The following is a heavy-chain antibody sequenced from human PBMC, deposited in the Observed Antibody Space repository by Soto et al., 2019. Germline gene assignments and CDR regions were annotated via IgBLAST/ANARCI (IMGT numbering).Heavy chain of an antibody. V-gene: IGHV1-69*02. CDR3: ARGRSHGSHYYYYYMDV. D-gene: IGHD1-26*01. CDR2: IIPILGIA. Sequence: GASVKVSCTASGGTFSSYTISWVRQAPGQGLEWMGRIIPILGIANYAQKFQGRVTITADKSTSTAYMELSSLRSEDTAVYYCARGRSHGSHYYYYYMDVWGKGTTVTVSS. CDR1: GGTFSSYT. J-gene: IGHJ6*03.